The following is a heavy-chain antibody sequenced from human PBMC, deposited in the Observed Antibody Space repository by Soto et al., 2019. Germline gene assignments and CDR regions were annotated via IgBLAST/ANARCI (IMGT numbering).Heavy chain of an antibody. CDR1: GFMFANYA. Sequence: EVQLLESGGGLVQPGGSLRLSCASSGFMFANYAMSWVRLAPGKGLEWVSTVSGFGGSAYYRDSVKGRFTISRDNSKKTVSLQMNTLGAEDTAMYFCARDPRAVSEKGFDYWGQGALVTVSS. J-gene: IGHJ4*02. CDR2: VSGFGGSA. CDR3: ARDPRAVSEKGFDY. V-gene: IGHV3-23*01. D-gene: IGHD6-19*01.